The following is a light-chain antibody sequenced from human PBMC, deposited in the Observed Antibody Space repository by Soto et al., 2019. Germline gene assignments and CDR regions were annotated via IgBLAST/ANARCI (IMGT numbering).Light chain of an antibody. CDR2: GAS. CDR3: PQYGSSPT. CDR1: QSVSSSY. J-gene: IGKJ1*01. V-gene: IGKV3-20*01. Sequence: EIVLTQSPGTLSLSPEERATLSCRASQSVSSSYLAWYQQKPGQAPRLLIYGASSRATGIPDRFSGSGSGTDFTLTISRLEPEDFAVYYCPQYGSSPTFGQGTKVEIK.